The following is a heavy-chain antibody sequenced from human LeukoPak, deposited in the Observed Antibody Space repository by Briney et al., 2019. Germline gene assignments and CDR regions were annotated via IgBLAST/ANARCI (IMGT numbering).Heavy chain of an antibody. CDR1: GFTVSSDY. Sequence: QPGGSLRLSCAASGFTVSSDYMSWVRQAPGKGLEWVSLIYDGGSTYYADSVKGRFTISRDNSKNTLCLQMNSLRAEDTAVYDCARGIVLTFGGLIALVKLLRYGRLGPDWGQGTTVTVSS. J-gene: IGHJ6*02. V-gene: IGHV3-53*01. D-gene: IGHD3-16*02. CDR2: IYDGGST. CDR3: ARGIVLTFGGLIALVKLLRYGRLGPD.